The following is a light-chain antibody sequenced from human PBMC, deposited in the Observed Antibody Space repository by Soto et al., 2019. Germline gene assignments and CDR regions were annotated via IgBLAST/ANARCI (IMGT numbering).Light chain of an antibody. CDR1: QSVSRR. CDR2: DAS. V-gene: IGKV1-5*01. J-gene: IGKJ2*01. CDR3: HQYHSYFLHT. Sequence: DIQMTQSPSTLSASVGDRITITCRASQSVSRRLAWYQQKPGKAPKLLIYDASSLESGVPSRFSGRGSGTEFTLTIISLQPDDGATYYCHQYHSYFLHTFGQGTKLEIK.